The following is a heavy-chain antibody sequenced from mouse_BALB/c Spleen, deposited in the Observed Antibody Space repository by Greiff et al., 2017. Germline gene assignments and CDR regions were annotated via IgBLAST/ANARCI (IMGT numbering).Heavy chain of an antibody. V-gene: IGHV5-17*02. Sequence: EVQRVESGGGLVQPGGSRKLSCAASGFTFSSFGMHWVRQAPEKGLEWVAYISSGSSTIYYADTVKGRFTITRDNPKNTLFLQMTSLRSEDTAMYYCARSGEFYGSSSFAYWGQGTLVTVSA. CDR2: ISSGSSTI. D-gene: IGHD1-1*01. J-gene: IGHJ3*01. CDR3: ARSGEFYGSSSFAY. CDR1: GFTFSSFG.